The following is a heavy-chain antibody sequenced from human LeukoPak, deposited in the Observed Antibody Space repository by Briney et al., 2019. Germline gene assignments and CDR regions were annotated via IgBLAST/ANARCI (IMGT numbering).Heavy chain of an antibody. V-gene: IGHV1-2*02. D-gene: IGHD1-26*01. CDR1: GYTFTGYY. J-gene: IGHJ5*02. CDR2: INPKCGGT. Sequence: GSSVKVSCKASGYTFTGYYMHWVRQAPGQGLEWMGWINPKCGGTHYAQDFHGRVTMTRDTSISTAYMELSRLRSDDTAVYYCARAGGSGNLAWGQGTLVTVSS. CDR3: ARAGGSGNLA.